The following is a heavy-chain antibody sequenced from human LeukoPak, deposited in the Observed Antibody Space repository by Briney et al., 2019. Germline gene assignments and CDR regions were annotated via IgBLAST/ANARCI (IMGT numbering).Heavy chain of an antibody. CDR2: ISYDGSNK. J-gene: IGHJ4*02. V-gene: IGHV3-30*18. CDR3: AKEAVRRLTIIGVGVTDQGRLFDY. CDR1: GLTFSSYG. D-gene: IGHD3-3*01. Sequence: GGSLRLSCAASGLTFSSYGMHWVRQAPGKGLEWVAVISYDGSNKYYADSVKGRFTISRDNSKNTLYLQMNSLRVEDTGVFYCAKEAVRRLTIIGVGVTDQGRLFDYWGQGTLVTVSS.